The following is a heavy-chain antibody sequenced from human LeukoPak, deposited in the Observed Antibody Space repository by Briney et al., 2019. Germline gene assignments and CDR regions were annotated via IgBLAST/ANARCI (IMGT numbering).Heavy chain of an antibody. CDR3: ARGRVPMVRGVYDY. CDR2: IIPIFGTA. V-gene: IGHV1-69*01. Sequence: SVKVSCKASGGTFSSYAISWVRQAPGQGLGWMGGIIPIFGTANYAQKFQGRVTITADESTSTAYMELSSLRSEDTAVYYCARGRVPMVRGVYDYWGQGTLVTVSS. D-gene: IGHD3-10*01. CDR1: GGTFSSYA. J-gene: IGHJ4*02.